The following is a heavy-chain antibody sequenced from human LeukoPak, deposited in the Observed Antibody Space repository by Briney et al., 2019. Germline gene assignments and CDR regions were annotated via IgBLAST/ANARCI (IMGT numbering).Heavy chain of an antibody. V-gene: IGHV4-4*02. J-gene: IGHJ4*02. D-gene: IGHD3-22*01. CDR1: GDSINSLDL. CDR2: MYLSGTT. Sequence: SETLSLTCTVSGDSINSLDLWSWVRQPPGKGLEWIGEMYLSGTTHSNPPVKSRVTISIDKSKNQFFLNLSSVTAADTAVYYCAGLVGRYSSGLYYYYFDYWGQGTLVTVSS. CDR3: AGLVGRYSSGLYYYYFDY.